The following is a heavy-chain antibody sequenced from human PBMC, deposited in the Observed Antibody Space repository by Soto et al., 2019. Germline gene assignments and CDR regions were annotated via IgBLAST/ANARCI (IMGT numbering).Heavy chain of an antibody. Sequence: QVQLQESGPGLVKPSQTLFLTCSVSGDSISSGAYYWSWIRQQPGKGLEWIGYIYYSGSTYYNPSLKSRVIISVDTSKNQLSLKVSSVTAADTAVYYCARRAGSVACDIWGQGTMVTVSS. V-gene: IGHV4-31*03. CDR3: ARRAGSVACDI. D-gene: IGHD3-10*01. CDR2: IYYSGST. J-gene: IGHJ3*02. CDR1: GDSISSGAYY.